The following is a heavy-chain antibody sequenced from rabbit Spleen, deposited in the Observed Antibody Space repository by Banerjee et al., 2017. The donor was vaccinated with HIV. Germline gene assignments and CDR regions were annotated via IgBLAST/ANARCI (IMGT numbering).Heavy chain of an antibody. CDR3: ARDFDF. CDR1: GFDFSAYG. J-gene: IGHJ6*01. CDR2: IFGGSTGTI. Sequence: QQHLVESGGGLVKPGASLTLTCKASGFDFSAYGVSWVRQASGKGLEWIGTIFGGSTGTIDYASWAKGRFAISKTSSTTVTLQMTSLTAADTATYFCARDFDFWGQGTLVTVS. V-gene: IGHV1S45*01.